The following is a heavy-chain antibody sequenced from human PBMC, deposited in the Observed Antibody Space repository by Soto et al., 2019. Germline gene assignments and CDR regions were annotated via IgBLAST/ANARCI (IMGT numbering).Heavy chain of an antibody. CDR2: VYHTGIT. V-gene: IGHV4-59*01. CDR1: GGSILNGS. CDR3: AREVPSTVTSYFDS. J-gene: IGHJ4*02. D-gene: IGHD4-17*01. Sequence: SETLSLTCTVSGGSILNGSWAWIRQPPGKGLEWIGYVYHTGITSYNPSLKSRVTISVEVSRNQFSLKLASATPADTAEYFCAREVPSTVTSYFDSWGQGTLVTVSS.